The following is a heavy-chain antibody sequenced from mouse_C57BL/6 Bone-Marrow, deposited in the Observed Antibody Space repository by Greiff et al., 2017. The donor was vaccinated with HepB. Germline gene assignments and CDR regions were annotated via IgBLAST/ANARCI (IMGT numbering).Heavy chain of an antibody. CDR3: VRDRSFYYSNYEGGMDY. D-gene: IGHD2-5*01. CDR1: GFTFNTYA. Sequence: EVKLVESGGGLVQPKGSLKLSCAASGFTFNTYAMHWVRQAPGKGLEWVARIRSKSSNYATYYADSVKDRFTISRDDSQSMLYLQMNNLKTEDTAMYYCVRDRSFYYSNYEGGMDYWGQGTSVTVSS. V-gene: IGHV10-3*01. J-gene: IGHJ4*01. CDR2: IRSKSSNYAT.